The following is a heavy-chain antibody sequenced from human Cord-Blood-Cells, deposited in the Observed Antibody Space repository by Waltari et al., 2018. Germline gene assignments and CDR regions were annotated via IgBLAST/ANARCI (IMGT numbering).Heavy chain of an antibody. V-gene: IGHV1-2*06. J-gene: IGHJ4*02. Sequence: QMQLVRSGAVVTQPGASVKVSCMPSGYTFTGHYMHWVRPAPGQGLEGMGRINPNSGGTNYAQKFQGRVTMTRDTSISTAYMELSRLRSDDTAVYYCARPLELGTEGDYWGQGTLVTVSS. CDR1: GYTFTGHY. CDR2: INPNSGGT. CDR3: ARPLELGTEGDY. D-gene: IGHD7-27*01.